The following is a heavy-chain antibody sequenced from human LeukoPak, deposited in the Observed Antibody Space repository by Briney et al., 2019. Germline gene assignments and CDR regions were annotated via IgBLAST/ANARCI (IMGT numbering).Heavy chain of an antibody. J-gene: IGHJ3*02. CDR1: GFTFSSYS. CDR3: ARGQSTMVRGEDDAFDI. D-gene: IGHD3-10*01. V-gene: IGHV3-21*01. CDR2: ISSSSSYI. Sequence: PGGSLRLSCAASGFTFSSYSMNWVRQAPGKGLEWVSSISSSSSYIYYADSVKGRFTISRDNAKNSLYLQMNSLRAEDTAVYYCARGQSTMVRGEDDAFDIWGQGTMVTVSS.